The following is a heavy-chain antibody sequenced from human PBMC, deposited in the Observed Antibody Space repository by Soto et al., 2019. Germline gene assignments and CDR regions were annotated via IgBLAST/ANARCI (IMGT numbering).Heavy chain of an antibody. V-gene: IGHV3-23*01. Sequence: PGGSLRLSCAASGFAFSNYAMNWLRQAPGKGLEWVSAISGGAGDTYYADSVKGRFTISRDNSKNTLYLQMKSLRAEDTAVYYCAKSSRITLVRGVTDYWGQGTLVTVSS. CDR2: ISGGAGDT. CDR1: GFAFSNYA. CDR3: AKSSRITLVRGVTDY. D-gene: IGHD3-10*01. J-gene: IGHJ4*02.